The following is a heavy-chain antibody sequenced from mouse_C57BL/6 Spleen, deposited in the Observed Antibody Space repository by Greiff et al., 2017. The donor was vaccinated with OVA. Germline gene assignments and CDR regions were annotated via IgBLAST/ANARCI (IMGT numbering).Heavy chain of an antibody. V-gene: IGHV5-17*01. CDR3: ARPLGYAMDY. D-gene: IGHD4-1*01. CDR2: ISSGSSTI. CDR1: GFTFSDYG. J-gene: IGHJ4*01. Sequence: EVQLVESGGGLVKPGGSLKLSCAASGFTFSDYGMHWVRQAPEKGLEWVAYISSGSSTIYYADTVKGRFTISRDNAKNTLFLQMTSLRSEDTAMYYCARPLGYAMDYWGQGTSVTVSS.